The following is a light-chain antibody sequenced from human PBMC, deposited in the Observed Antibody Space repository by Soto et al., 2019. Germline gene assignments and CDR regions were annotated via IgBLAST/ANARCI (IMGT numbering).Light chain of an antibody. CDR1: SSNIGSNT. CDR2: SNN. V-gene: IGLV1-44*01. CDR3: AAWDDSLNGPYV. J-gene: IGLJ1*01. Sequence: QSALTQPPSASGTPGQRVTISCSGSSSNIGSNTVNWYQQLPGTAPKLLIYSNNQRPSGVPDRFSGSKSGTSVSLAISGLQSEDEADYYCAAWDDSLNGPYVFGPGTKVTVL.